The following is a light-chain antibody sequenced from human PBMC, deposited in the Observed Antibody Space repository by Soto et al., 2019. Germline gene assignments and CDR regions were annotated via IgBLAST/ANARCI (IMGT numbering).Light chain of an antibody. CDR3: SSYSFTTSLYV. CDR2: DVS. CDR1: SFEN. V-gene: IGLV2-14*03. Sequence: QSVLTQPASVSGSPGQSITISCTGTSFENVSWYRQHRGQASKLLIYDVSYRPTGISHRFSGSESAYTASLTISGLQAEDEADYYCSSYSFTTSLYVFGTGTKVTVL. J-gene: IGLJ1*01.